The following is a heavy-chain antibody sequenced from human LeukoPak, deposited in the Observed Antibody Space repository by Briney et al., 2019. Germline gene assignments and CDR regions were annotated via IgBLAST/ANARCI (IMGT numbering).Heavy chain of an antibody. D-gene: IGHD3-3*01. V-gene: IGHV4-59*08. J-gene: IGHJ4*02. Sequence: PSETLSLTCTVSGGSISSNSWSWIRQPPGKGLEWIGFIYYSGSTNYNPSLKSRVTISVDTSKNQFSLKLSSVTAADTAVYYCARQRFLEWYFDYWGQGTLVTVSS. CDR2: IYYSGST. CDR3: ARQRFLEWYFDY. CDR1: GGSISSNS.